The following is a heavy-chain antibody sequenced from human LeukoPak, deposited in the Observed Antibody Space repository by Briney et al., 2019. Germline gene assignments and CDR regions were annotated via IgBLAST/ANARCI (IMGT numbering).Heavy chain of an antibody. CDR2: ISGSGGST. CDR3: ARDRGTGTTKLFDY. V-gene: IGHV3-23*01. J-gene: IGHJ4*02. D-gene: IGHD1-1*01. CDR1: GFTFSSYA. Sequence: TGGSLRLSCAASGFTFSSYAMSWVRRAPGKGLEWVSAISGSGGSTYYADSVKGRFTISRDNSKNTLYLQMNSLRAEDTAVYYCARDRGTGTTKLFDYWGQGTLVTVSS.